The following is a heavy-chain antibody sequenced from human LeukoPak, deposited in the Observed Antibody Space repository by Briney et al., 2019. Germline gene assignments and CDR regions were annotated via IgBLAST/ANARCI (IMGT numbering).Heavy chain of an antibody. CDR1: GGSISSYY. CDR3: ARESQLRFLEWLPLHYYYCYMDV. Sequence: SETLSLTCTVSGGSISSYYWSWIRQPPGKGLEWIGYIYYSGSTNYNPSLKSRVTISVDTSKNQFSLKLSSVTAADTAVYYCARESQLRFLEWLPLHYYYCYMDVWGKGTTVTVSS. D-gene: IGHD3-3*01. J-gene: IGHJ6*03. CDR2: IYYSGST. V-gene: IGHV4-59*01.